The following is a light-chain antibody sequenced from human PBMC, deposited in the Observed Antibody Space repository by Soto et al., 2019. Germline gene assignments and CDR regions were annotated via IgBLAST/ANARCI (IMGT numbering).Light chain of an antibody. CDR1: RSDVGAYNY. CDR2: EVT. CDR3: SSFTSRFTFV. J-gene: IGLJ1*01. Sequence: QSALTQPASVSGSPGQSIAISCTVTRSDVGAYNYVSWYQQHPGKAPKLMISEVTNRPSGVSDRFSGSKSGNTASLTISGLQAEDEADYYCSSFTSRFTFVFGTGTKVTVL. V-gene: IGLV2-14*01.